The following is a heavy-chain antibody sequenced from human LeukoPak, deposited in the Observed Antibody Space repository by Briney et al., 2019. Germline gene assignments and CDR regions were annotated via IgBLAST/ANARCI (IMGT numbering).Heavy chain of an antibody. V-gene: IGHV3-49*04. CDR3: TRTYCGGDCYFDY. CDR1: GFTFPDFG. D-gene: IGHD2-21*02. Sequence: GGSLTLSCTTSGFTFPDFGVSWVRQAPGKGLEWVGLITSRPYGGRTRYAASGTGRFTISRDDSKRVAYLHMNSLETEDTAVYYCTRTYCGGDCYFDYWGQGILVTVSA. CDR2: ITSRPYGGRT. J-gene: IGHJ4*01.